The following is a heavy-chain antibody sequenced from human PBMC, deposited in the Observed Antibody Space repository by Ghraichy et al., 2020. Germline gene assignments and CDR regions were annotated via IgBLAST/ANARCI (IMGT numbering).Heavy chain of an antibody. V-gene: IGHV4-59*08. J-gene: IGHJ4*02. CDR1: GGSISSYY. Sequence: TLSLTCTVSGGSISSYYWSWIRQPPGKGLEWIGYIYYSGSTNYNPSLKSRVTISVDTSKNQFSLKLSSVTAADTAVYYCARRSYGDLFDYWGQGTLVTVSS. D-gene: IGHD4-17*01. CDR3: ARRSYGDLFDY. CDR2: IYYSGST.